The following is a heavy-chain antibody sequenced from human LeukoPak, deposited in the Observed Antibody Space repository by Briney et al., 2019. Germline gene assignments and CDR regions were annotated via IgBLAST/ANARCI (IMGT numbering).Heavy chain of an antibody. CDR3: ARGLYDSSGSGDY. V-gene: IGHV3-74*01. D-gene: IGHD3-22*01. J-gene: IGHJ4*02. Sequence: PGESLRLSCAASGFTFSSYWMHWVRQAPGKGLVWVSRINSEGTSTSYADSVKGRFTISRDNAKNSLYLQMNSLRAEDTAVYYCARGLYDSSGSGDYWGQGTLVTVSS. CDR1: GFTFSSYW. CDR2: INSEGTST.